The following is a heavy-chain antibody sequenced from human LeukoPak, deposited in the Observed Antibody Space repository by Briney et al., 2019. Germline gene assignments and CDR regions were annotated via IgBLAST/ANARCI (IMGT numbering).Heavy chain of an antibody. CDR2: IYTSEST. CDR1: GGSISSYY. Sequence: SETLSLTCTVSGGSISSYYWSCIRQPAGKGLEWIGRIYTSESTNYNPSLKSRVTMSVDKSKNQFSLKLSSVTAAGTAVYYCARVGYSSSWYPDACHIWGRGTMVSVSS. CDR3: ARVGYSSSWYPDACHI. V-gene: IGHV4-4*07. J-gene: IGHJ3*02. D-gene: IGHD6-13*01.